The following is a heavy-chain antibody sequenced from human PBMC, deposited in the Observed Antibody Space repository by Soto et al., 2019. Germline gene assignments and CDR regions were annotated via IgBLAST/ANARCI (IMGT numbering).Heavy chain of an antibody. D-gene: IGHD1-26*01. J-gene: IGHJ5*02. CDR2: IYYSGST. Sequence: SETLSLTCTVSGGSISSYYWSWIRQPPGKGLEWIGYIYYSGSTNYNPSLKSRVTISVDTSKNQFSLKLSSVTAADTAVYYCARTEGARFDPWGQGTLVTVSS. V-gene: IGHV4-59*01. CDR1: GGSISSYY. CDR3: ARTEGARFDP.